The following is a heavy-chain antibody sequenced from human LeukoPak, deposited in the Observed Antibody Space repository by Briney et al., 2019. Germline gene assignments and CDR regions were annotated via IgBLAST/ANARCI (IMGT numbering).Heavy chain of an antibody. CDR3: AKAVRTVRGVIRYFDY. D-gene: IGHD3-10*01. J-gene: IGHJ4*02. CDR2: ISGSGGST. CDR1: GFTFSSYA. V-gene: IGHV3-23*01. Sequence: PGGSLRLSCAASGFTFSSYAMSWVRQAPGKGLEWVSAISGSGGSTYYADSVKGRFTISRDNSKNTLYLQMNSLRAEDTAVYYCAKAVRTVRGVIRYFDYWGQGTLVTVSS.